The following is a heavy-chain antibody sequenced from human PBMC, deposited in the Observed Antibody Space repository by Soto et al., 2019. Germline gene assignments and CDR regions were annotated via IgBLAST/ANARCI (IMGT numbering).Heavy chain of an antibody. D-gene: IGHD3-9*01. Sequence: QTLSLTCAISGDSVSTNSGAWNWIRQSPSRGLEWLGRTFYRSRWYSDYADSVKGRININSDTSKNQFSLQLSSVTPEDTAVYYCARAGSTMCRLHPHFDYWGQGTLVTVSS. V-gene: IGHV6-1*01. CDR1: GDSVSTNSGA. CDR3: ARAGSTMCRLHPHFDY. CDR2: TFYRSRWYS. J-gene: IGHJ4*02.